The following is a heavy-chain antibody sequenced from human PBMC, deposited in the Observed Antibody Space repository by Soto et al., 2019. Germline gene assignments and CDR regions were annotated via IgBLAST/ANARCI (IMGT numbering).Heavy chain of an antibody. Sequence: GGSLRLSCASSGFTLSTSAVNWVRQAPGKGLEWVSYISDSGDRTYYADSVKGRFTISRDRSKNTVSLQMDSLRAEDTAVYYCAKDRGIIVKAAEAIDVWGQGTTVTVSS. CDR2: ISDSGDRT. D-gene: IGHD3-16*02. J-gene: IGHJ6*02. V-gene: IGHV3-23*01. CDR1: GFTLSTSA. CDR3: AKDRGIIVKAAEAIDV.